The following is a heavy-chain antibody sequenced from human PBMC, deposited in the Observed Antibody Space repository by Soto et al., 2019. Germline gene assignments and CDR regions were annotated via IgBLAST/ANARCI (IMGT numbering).Heavy chain of an antibody. CDR1: GYTFTGYY. V-gene: IGHV1-2*04. CDR2: INPNSGGT. J-gene: IGHJ4*02. Sequence: ASVKVSCKASGYTFTGYYMHWVRQAPGQGLEWMGWINPNSGGTNYVQKFQGWVTMTRDTSISTAYMELNSPRSEDTAVYYCARDRVLSYYYDSSGYYYFDYWGQGTLVTVSS. D-gene: IGHD3-22*01. CDR3: ARDRVLSYYYDSSGYYYFDY.